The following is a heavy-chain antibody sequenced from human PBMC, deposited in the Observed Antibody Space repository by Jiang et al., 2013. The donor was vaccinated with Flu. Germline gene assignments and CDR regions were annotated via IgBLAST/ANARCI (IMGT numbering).Heavy chain of an antibody. CDR3: ARQGYIRADDY. D-gene: IGHD5-18*01. J-gene: IGHJ4*02. Sequence: GAEVKKPGESLRISCKGSGYSFTSYWITWVRQVPGKGLEWMGRIDPSDSNIKYSPAFQGHVTISADKSISTAYLQWGSLKASDTAIYYCARQGYIRADDYWCLGTLGHRLL. CDR2: IDPSDSNI. V-gene: IGHV5-10-1*01. CDR1: GYSFTSYW.